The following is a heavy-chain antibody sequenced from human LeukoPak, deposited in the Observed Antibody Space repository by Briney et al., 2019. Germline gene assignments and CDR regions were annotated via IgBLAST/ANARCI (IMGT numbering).Heavy chain of an antibody. J-gene: IGHJ4*02. CDR2: IYYSGST. Sequence: SETLSLTCTVSGGSISSSSYYWGWIRQPPGKGLEWIGSIYYSGSTYYNPSLKSVVTISVDTSKNQFSLKLSSVTAADTAVYYCARIKATVTSFKFDYWGQGTLVTVSS. CDR1: GGSISSSSYY. D-gene: IGHD4-17*01. V-gene: IGHV4-39*01. CDR3: ARIKATVTSFKFDY.